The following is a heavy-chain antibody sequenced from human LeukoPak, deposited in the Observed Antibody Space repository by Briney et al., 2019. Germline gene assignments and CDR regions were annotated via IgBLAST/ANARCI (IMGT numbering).Heavy chain of an antibody. CDR2: ISGGGDNT. J-gene: IGHJ6*02. V-gene: IGHV3-23*01. Sequence: AGGSLRLSCAASGLSVSSNYMSWVRQAPGKGLEWVSAISGGGDNTYYADSVKGRFTISRDNSKNTLFLAMNSLRPEDTAIYYCAKTLTTAYYYFGMDVWGQGTTVTVSS. CDR1: GLSVSSNY. CDR3: AKTLTTAYYYFGMDV. D-gene: IGHD4-17*01.